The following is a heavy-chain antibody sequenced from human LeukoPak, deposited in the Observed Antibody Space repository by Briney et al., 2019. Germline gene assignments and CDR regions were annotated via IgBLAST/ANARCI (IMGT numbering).Heavy chain of an antibody. J-gene: IGHJ3*02. D-gene: IGHD2-15*01. V-gene: IGHV3-48*03. CDR3: ASQVCGSCAFDAFDI. Sequence: GGSLRLSCAASGFTFSSYDMNWVRQAPGRELEWISYISYISDSGTTIYYADSVKGRFTISRDNSKNTLYLQMNSLRAEDTAVYYYASQVCGSCAFDAFDIWGQGTMVTVSS. CDR1: GFTFSSYD. CDR2: ISDSGTTI.